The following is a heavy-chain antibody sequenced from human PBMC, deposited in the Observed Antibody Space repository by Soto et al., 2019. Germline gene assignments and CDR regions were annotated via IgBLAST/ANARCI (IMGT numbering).Heavy chain of an antibody. Sequence: EVQLVESGGGSVKPGGSLRLACAACGFTFSNPLMSWVRQGPGKGLEGVGRIRRQTDDGTIDYAAPMKCRFTISRDESGNILYLQMNSLKTEETAVYYCATVCSGYSAEMHVWGKGTTVAVSS. CDR1: GFTFSNPL. J-gene: IGHJ6*04. V-gene: IGHV3-15*01. CDR2: IRRQTDDGTI. CDR3: ATVCSGYSAEMHV. D-gene: IGHD3-22*01.